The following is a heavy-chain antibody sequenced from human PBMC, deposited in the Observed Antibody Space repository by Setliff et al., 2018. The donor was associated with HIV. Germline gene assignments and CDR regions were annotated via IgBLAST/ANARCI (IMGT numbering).Heavy chain of an antibody. D-gene: IGHD5-18*01. Sequence: GGSLRLSCAVSGFTFISYGMYWVRQAPGKGLEWVAFIRYDGSYRYYVDSVKGRFTISRDNSKNTMFLQMDSLRVEDTAIYYCAKMHTAMDPDTFDIWGQGTMVTVSS. J-gene: IGHJ3*02. V-gene: IGHV3-30*02. CDR1: GFTFISYG. CDR3: AKMHTAMDPDTFDI. CDR2: IRYDGSYR.